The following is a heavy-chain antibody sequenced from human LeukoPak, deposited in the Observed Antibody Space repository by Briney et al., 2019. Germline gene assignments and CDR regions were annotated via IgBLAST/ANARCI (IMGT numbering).Heavy chain of an antibody. D-gene: IGHD2-2*01. J-gene: IGHJ4*02. V-gene: IGHV3-23*01. CDR2: ISGSGGST. CDR1: GFTFSSYA. CDR3: ARMSTCSSTSCYVVY. Sequence: GGSLRLSCAASGFTFSSYAMSWVRQAPGKGLEWVSAISGSGGSTYYADSVKGRFTISRDNSKNTLYLQMNSLRAEDTAVYYCARMSTCSSTSCYVVYWGQGTLVTVSP.